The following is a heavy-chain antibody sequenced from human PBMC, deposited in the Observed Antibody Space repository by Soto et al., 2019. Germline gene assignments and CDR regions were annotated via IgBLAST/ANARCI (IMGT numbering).Heavy chain of an antibody. J-gene: IGHJ6*02. V-gene: IGHV3-30*18. CDR2: ISYDESNK. CDR3: AKDLLGPGRAYGMDV. D-gene: IGHD7-27*01. CDR1: GFTFSSYG. Sequence: QVQLVESGGGVVQPGRSLRLSCAASGFTFSSYGMHWVRQAPGKGLEWVAVISYDESNKYYADSVKGRFTISRDNSKNTLYLQMNSVRAEDTAVYYCAKDLLGPGRAYGMDVWGQGTTVTVSS.